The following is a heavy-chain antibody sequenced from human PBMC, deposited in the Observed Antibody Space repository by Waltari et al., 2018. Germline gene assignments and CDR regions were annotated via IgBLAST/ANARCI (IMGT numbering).Heavy chain of an antibody. J-gene: IGHJ6*02. Sequence: QVQLQQWGAGLLKPSETLSLTCAVYGGSFSGYYWSWIRQPPGKGLEWIGEINHSGSTNYNPALKSRVTISVDTSKNQFSLKLSSVTAAGTAVYYCASVPGLGSSSLWLPPPTDYYYGMDVWGQGTTVTVSS. CDR2: INHSGST. D-gene: IGHD6-13*01. CDR1: GGSFSGYY. CDR3: ASVPGLGSSSLWLPPPTDYYYGMDV. V-gene: IGHV4-34*01.